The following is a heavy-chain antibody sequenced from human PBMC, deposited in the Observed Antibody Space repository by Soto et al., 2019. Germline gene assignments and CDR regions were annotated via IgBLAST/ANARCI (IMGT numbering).Heavy chain of an antibody. J-gene: IGHJ4*02. CDR1: GGSISSYY. V-gene: IGHV4-59*01. CDR3: ARGLQSAVLDY. Sequence: SETLSLTCTVSGGSISSYYWSWIRQPSGKGLEWIGYIYYSGSTNYNPSLKSRVTISLDTSKNQFSLKLDSVTAADTAVYYCARGLQSAVLDYWGQGTPVTVSS. D-gene: IGHD1-1*01. CDR2: IYYSGST.